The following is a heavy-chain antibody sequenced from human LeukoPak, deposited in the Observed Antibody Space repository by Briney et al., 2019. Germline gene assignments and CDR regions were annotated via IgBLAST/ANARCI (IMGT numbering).Heavy chain of an antibody. CDR1: GGSFSGYY. J-gene: IGHJ6*03. CDR2: IYYSGST. D-gene: IGHD3-16*01. V-gene: IGHV4-59*08. CDR3: ASGVHAGPYYYYYYMDV. Sequence: SETLSLTCAVYGGSFSGYYWSWIRQPPGKGLEWIGYIYYSGSTHYNPSLKSRVTISVDTSKNQFSLKLSSVTAADTAVYYCASGVHAGPYYYYYYMDVWGKGTTVTVTS.